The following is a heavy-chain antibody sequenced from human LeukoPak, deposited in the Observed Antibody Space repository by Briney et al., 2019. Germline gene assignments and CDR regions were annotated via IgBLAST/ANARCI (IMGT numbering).Heavy chain of an antibody. J-gene: IGHJ4*02. CDR3: AREPELGYCSSTSCSHDY. Sequence: ASVKVSCKASGYTFTGYYMHWVRQAPGQGLEWMGWINPNSGGTNYAQKFQGRVTMTRDTSISTAYMELSRLSSDDTAVYYCAREPELGYCSSTSCSHDYWGQGTLVTVSS. CDR2: INPNSGGT. D-gene: IGHD2-2*01. CDR1: GYTFTGYY. V-gene: IGHV1-2*02.